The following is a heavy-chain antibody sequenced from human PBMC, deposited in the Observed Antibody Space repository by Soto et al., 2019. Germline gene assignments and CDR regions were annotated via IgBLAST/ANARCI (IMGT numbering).Heavy chain of an antibody. V-gene: IGHV3-48*03. CDR3: AREVWSGGSCYSWWFDP. CDR2: ISSSGSTI. CDR1: GFTFSSYE. D-gene: IGHD2-15*01. Sequence: GGSLRLSCAASGFTFSSYEMNWVRQAPGKGLEWVSYISSSGSTIYYADSVKGRFTISRDNAKNSLNLQMNSLRAEDTAVYYCAREVWSGGSCYSWWFDPWGQGTLVTVSS. J-gene: IGHJ5*02.